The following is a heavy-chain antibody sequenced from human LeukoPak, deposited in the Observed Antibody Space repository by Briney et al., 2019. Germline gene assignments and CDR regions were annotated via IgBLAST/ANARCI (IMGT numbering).Heavy chain of an antibody. CDR3: ARVSVAGYYFDY. J-gene: IGHJ4*02. Sequence: PGRSLRLSCAASGFTFTIYGMHWVRQAPGKGLEWVAVIWYDGSNKYYADSVKGRFTISRDNSKNTLYLQMNSLRAEDTAVYYCARVSVAGYYFDYWGQGTLVTVSS. D-gene: IGHD6-19*01. CDR2: IWYDGSNK. V-gene: IGHV3-33*08. CDR1: GFTFTIYG.